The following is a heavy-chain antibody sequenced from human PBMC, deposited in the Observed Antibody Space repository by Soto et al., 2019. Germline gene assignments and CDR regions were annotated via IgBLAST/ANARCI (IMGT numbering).Heavy chain of an antibody. Sequence: PGGSLRLSCAASGFTFSSYGMHWVRQALGKGLEWVALISYDGSNKYYADSVKGRFTISRDNSKSTLYLQMNSLRAEDTAVYYCARDFVVGGPTINYYYGMDVWGQGTTVTVSS. CDR1: GFTFSSYG. J-gene: IGHJ6*02. D-gene: IGHD1-26*01. V-gene: IGHV3-30*03. CDR2: ISYDGSNK. CDR3: ARDFVVGGPTINYYYGMDV.